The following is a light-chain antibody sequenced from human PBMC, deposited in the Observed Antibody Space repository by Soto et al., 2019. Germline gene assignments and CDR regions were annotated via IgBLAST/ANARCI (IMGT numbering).Light chain of an antibody. CDR2: GAS. Sequence: EIVLTQSPGTLSSSPGGRATLSCRASQRVTNNYLAWYQRKRGQAPRLLIWGASIRAAELPDRFSGSGSGTEFTLTISSLQSEDFTVYSCLQYHNLWAFGQGTKVDIK. V-gene: IGKV3-20*01. CDR3: LQYHNLWA. J-gene: IGKJ1*01. CDR1: QRVTNNY.